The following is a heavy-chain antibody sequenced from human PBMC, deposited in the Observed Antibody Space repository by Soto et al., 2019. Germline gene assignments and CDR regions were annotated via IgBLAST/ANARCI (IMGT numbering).Heavy chain of an antibody. CDR2: ISFDGNNN. CDR3: GRCTGTSCHLGADF. D-gene: IGHD2-2*01. V-gene: IGHV3-30-3*01. J-gene: IGHJ4*02. Sequence: QVQLVESGGGVFQPGRSLRLSCAASGFTFSNYALHWVRQAPGRGLEWVALISFDGNNNYYANSVKGRFSISRDNSKNTLYLQMNSLRAEDTDVYYCGRCTGTSCHLGADFCGQGTLVIVSS. CDR1: GFTFSNYA.